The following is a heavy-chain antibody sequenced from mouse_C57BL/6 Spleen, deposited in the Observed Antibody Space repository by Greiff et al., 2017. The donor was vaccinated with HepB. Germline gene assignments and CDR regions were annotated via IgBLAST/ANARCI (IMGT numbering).Heavy chain of an antibody. CDR2: IDPGNGDT. D-gene: IGHD2-10*02. Sequence: EVQLQQSGAELVRPGASVKLSCTASGFTFKDYYMNWVKQRTEQGLEWIGWIDPGNGDTDYDEKFKGKATITADTSSNTAYMQLSSLTSEDAAVYYGTTCWYGPGDYWGQGTSVTVSS. J-gene: IGHJ4*01. V-gene: IGHV14-4*01. CDR1: GFTFKDYY. CDR3: TTCWYGPGDY.